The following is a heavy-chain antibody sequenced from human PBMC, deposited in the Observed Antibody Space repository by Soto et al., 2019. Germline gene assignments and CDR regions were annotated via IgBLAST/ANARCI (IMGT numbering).Heavy chain of an antibody. D-gene: IGHD2-2*01. V-gene: IGHV4-59*08. CDR2: IYYSGST. CDR3: ARQGVGYCSSTSCSRFWGSYYYYYYYMDV. Sequence: PSETLSLTCTVSGGSISSYYWSWIRQPPGKGLEWIGYIYYSGSTNYNPPLKSRVTISVDTSKNQFSLKLSSVTAADTAVYYCARQGVGYCSSTSCSRFWGSYYYYYYYMDVWGKGTTVPVSS. CDR1: GGSISSYY. J-gene: IGHJ6*03.